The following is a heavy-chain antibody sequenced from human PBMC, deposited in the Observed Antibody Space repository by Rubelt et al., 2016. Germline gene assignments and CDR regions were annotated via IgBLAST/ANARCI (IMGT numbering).Heavy chain of an antibody. CDR2: IIPIFGTA. J-gene: IGHJ4*02. D-gene: IGHD6-13*01. CDR1: GGTFSSYA. Sequence: VKVSCKASGGTFSSYAISWVRQAPGQGLEWMGGIIPIFGTANYAQKFQGRVTITADKSTSTAYMELSSLRSEDTAVYYCARGNRIAAAGTEDYWGQGTLVTVSS. V-gene: IGHV1-69*06. CDR3: ARGNRIAAAGTEDY.